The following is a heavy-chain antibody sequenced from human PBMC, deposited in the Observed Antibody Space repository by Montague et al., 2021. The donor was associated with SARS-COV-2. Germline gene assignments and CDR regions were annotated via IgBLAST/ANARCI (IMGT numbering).Heavy chain of an antibody. V-gene: IGHV4-61*01. CDR1: GDSVISDKYY. D-gene: IGHD3-22*01. CDR3: VKGSVYP. Sequence: SETLSLTCTVTGDSVISDKYYWSWIRQPPGKGLEWIGFIYDSGSTSYNPSLHSRVTITIDTSKNQFSLNLMSVTPADTAVYYCVKGSVYPWGQGTLVTVSS. J-gene: IGHJ5*02. CDR2: IYDSGST.